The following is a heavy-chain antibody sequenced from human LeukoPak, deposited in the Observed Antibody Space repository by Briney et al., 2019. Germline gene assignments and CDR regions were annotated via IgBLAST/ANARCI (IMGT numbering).Heavy chain of an antibody. CDR3: ARGFDCSGGSPCWFDP. CDR1: GYTFTSYD. J-gene: IGHJ5*02. D-gene: IGHD2-15*01. CDR2: MNPNSGNT. Sequence: ASVKVSCKASGYTFTSYDINWVRQATGQGLEGMGWMNPNSGNTGYAQKFQGRVTMTRNTSISTAYMELSSLRSEDTAVYYCARGFDCSGGSPCWFDPWGQGTLVTVSS. V-gene: IGHV1-8*01.